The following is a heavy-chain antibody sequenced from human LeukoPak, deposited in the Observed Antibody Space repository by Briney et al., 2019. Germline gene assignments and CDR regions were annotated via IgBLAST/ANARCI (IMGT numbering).Heavy chain of an antibody. CDR2: ISPIFNRP. CDR1: GGNFRNFA. Sequence: SVKVSCKASGGNFRNFAISWVRQAPGEGLEWMGGISPIFNRPHHAPKFQGRVTITADESTSTAYMELSGVRSDDTAVYFCARQGNQLLYYFYYLDVWGNGTTVTVSS. D-gene: IGHD1-14*01. J-gene: IGHJ6*03. V-gene: IGHV1-69*13. CDR3: ARQGNQLLYYFYYLDV.